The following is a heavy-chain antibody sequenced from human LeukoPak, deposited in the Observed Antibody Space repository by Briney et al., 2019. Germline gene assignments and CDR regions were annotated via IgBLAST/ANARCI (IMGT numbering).Heavy chain of an antibody. D-gene: IGHD3-16*01. V-gene: IGHV3-23*01. CDR2: ISGSGGST. CDR3: AKGYDAVWGGTDY. Sequence: PGGSLRLSCAAPGFTFGIYAMSWVRQAPGKGLEWVSAISGSGGSTYYADSVKGRFTISRDNSKNTLYLQMNSLRAEDTAVYYCAKGYDAVWGGTDYWGQGTLVTVSS. J-gene: IGHJ4*02. CDR1: GFTFGIYA.